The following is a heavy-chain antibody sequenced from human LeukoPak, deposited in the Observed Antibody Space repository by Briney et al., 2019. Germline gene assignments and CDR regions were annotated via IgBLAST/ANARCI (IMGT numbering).Heavy chain of an antibody. J-gene: IGHJ4*02. D-gene: IGHD6-13*01. V-gene: IGHV3-48*01. Sequence: GGSLRLSCAASGFTFNPYSMKWVREAPGKGLEWVSYISSSSSTIKYADSVKGRFTISRDNAKNSLFLQMNSLRAEDTAVYYCARVYASSWYDYWGQGTLVTVSS. CDR1: GFTFNPYS. CDR2: ISSSSSTI. CDR3: ARVYASSWYDY.